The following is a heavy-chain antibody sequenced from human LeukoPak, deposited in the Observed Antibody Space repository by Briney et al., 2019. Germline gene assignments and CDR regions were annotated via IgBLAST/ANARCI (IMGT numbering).Heavy chain of an antibody. CDR3: ARGQNCYDSSGYYY. V-gene: IGHV4-30-4*02. CDR1: GDSISSGNYY. Sequence: SETLSLTCTVSGDSISSGNYYWTWICQPPGKGLEWIGYIYYSGSTFYNPSLKSRVTISVDTSKNEFSLKLSSVTAADTAVYYCARGQNCYDSSGYYYWGQGTLVTVSS. J-gene: IGHJ4*02. CDR2: IYYSGST. D-gene: IGHD3-22*01.